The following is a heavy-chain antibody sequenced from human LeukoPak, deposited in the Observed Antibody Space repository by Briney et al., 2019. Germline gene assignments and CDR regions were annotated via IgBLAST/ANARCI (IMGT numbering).Heavy chain of an antibody. CDR1: GFTFSSYA. CDR3: AKDRGRVGATIFDY. V-gene: IGHV3-23*01. J-gene: IGHJ4*02. D-gene: IGHD1-26*01. CDR2: ITGVGGRT. Sequence: GGCLRLSCAASGFTFSSYAMSWVRQAPGKGLECVSSITGVGGRTYYADSVKVLFTISRDNSKNTLYLQMNSLRAEARAVYYCAKDRGRVGATIFDYWGQGSRVPVPS.